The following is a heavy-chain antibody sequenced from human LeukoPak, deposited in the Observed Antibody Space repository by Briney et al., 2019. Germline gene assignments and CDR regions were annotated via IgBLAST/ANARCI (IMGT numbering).Heavy chain of an antibody. J-gene: IGHJ3*02. D-gene: IGHD4-17*01. CDR2: ISGSGGST. CDR1: GFTFSSYA. Sequence: GGSLRLSCAASGFTFSSYAMSWVRQAPGKGLEWVSAISGSGGSTYYADSVKGRFTISRDISKNTLYLQMNSLRAEDTAVYYCAKDIEVDYGDSWSSGGDAFDIWGQGTMVTVSS. CDR3: AKDIEVDYGDSWSSGGDAFDI. V-gene: IGHV3-23*01.